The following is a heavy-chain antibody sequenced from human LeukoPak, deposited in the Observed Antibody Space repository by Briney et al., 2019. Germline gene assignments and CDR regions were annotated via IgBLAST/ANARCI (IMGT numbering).Heavy chain of an antibody. Sequence: GGTQRLPRAASGLPYRRYALRWAPHPPTKGLVWGSDLRCSGGRTQYADTAKRRFTISKDNSKTTLYLQMNSLRAEDTAVYYCAKECQWKLCPFDYWGQGTLVTVSS. CDR3: AKECQWKLCPFDY. J-gene: IGHJ4*02. D-gene: IGHD1-26*01. CDR1: GLPYRRYA. V-gene: IGHV3-23*01. CDR2: LRCSGGRT.